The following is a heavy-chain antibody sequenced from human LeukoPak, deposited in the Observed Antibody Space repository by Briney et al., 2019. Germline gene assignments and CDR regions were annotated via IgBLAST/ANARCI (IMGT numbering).Heavy chain of an antibody. CDR1: GYTFTSNY. V-gene: IGHV1-46*01. CDR3: ARDNSVRGEAWWFNP. J-gene: IGHJ5*02. D-gene: IGHD2-21*01. CDR2: ISPSGGST. Sequence: GASVNVSFKAFGYTFTSNYMHWVRQAPGQGPEWMGVISPSGGSTTYAQKFQGRVTLTRDMSTSTDYLELSSLKSEDTAVYYCARDNSVRGEAWWFNPWGQGTLVTVSS.